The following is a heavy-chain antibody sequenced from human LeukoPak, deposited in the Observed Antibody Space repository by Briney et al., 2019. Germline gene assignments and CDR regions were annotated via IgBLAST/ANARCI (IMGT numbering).Heavy chain of an antibody. CDR3: ARNSGANVYTYSFQY. J-gene: IGHJ4*02. CDR1: GFTFDDYA. CDR2: ITGDGGST. V-gene: IGHV3-43*02. Sequence: GGSLRLSCAASGFTFDDYAMHWVRQAPGKGLEWLSLITGDGGSTYYADSVKGRFTVSRDNSKNSLYLQMNSLRVEDTAFYYCARNSGANVYTYSFQYWGRGTLVTVSS. D-gene: IGHD1-26*01.